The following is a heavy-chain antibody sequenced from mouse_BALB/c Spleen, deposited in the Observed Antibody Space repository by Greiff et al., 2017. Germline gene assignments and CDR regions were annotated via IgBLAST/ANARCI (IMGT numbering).Heavy chain of an antibody. J-gene: IGHJ4*01. CDR2: IHYSGST. CDR3: ARFTTVVATVDY. V-gene: IGHV3-1*02. D-gene: IGHD1-1*01. Sequence: DVKLQESGPDLVKPSQSLSLTCTVTGYYITSGYSWRWIRQFPGNKLEWMGYIHYSGSTNYNPTLKSRISITRDTSKNQFFLQLNSVTTEDTATYYCARFTTVVATVDYWGQGTSVTVSS. CDR1: GYYITSGYS.